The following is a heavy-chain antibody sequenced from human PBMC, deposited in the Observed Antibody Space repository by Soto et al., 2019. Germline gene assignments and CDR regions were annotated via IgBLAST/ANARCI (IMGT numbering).Heavy chain of an antibody. V-gene: IGHV4-59*01. J-gene: IGHJ6*02. CDR3: AAGGLEMATIWSYYYYGMDV. CDR2: IYYSGGT. CDR1: GGSISSYY. Sequence: SETLSLTCTVSGGSISSYYWSWIRQPPGKGLEWIGYIYYSGGTNYNPSLKSRVTISVDTSKNQFSLKLSSVTAADTAVYYCAAGGLEMATIWSYYYYGMDVWGQGTPVTVSS. D-gene: IGHD5-12*01.